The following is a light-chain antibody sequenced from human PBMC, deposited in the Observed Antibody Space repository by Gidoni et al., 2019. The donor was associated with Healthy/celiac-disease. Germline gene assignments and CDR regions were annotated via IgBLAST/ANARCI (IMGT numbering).Light chain of an antibody. J-gene: IGKJ1*01. CDR1: QSVSSN. CDR3: QQYNNGWT. Sequence: EIVMTQSPATLSVSPGERATLSCRASQSVSSNLAWYQQKPGQAPRLLIYGASTRATGIPARFSGSGSGTEFTLTISSLQSEDFAAYYCQQYNNGWTFGQGTKVEIK. CDR2: GAS. V-gene: IGKV3-15*01.